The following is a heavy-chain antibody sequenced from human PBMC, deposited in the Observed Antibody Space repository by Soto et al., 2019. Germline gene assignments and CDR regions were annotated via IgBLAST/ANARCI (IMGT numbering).Heavy chain of an antibody. CDR3: ASCGYSSGSQRLGYYYGMDV. Sequence: EVQLVESGGGLVQPGGSLRLSCAASGFTFSSYEMNWVRQAPGKGLEWVSYISSSGSTIYYADSVKGRFTISRDNAKNSLYLQMNSLRAEDTAVYYRASCGYSSGSQRLGYYYGMDVWGQGTTVTVSS. J-gene: IGHJ6*02. D-gene: IGHD6-19*01. CDR2: ISSSGSTI. V-gene: IGHV3-48*03. CDR1: GFTFSSYE.